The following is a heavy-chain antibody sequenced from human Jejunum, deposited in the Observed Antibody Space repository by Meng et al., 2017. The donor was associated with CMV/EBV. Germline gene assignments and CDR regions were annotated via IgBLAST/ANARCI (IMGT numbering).Heavy chain of an antibody. D-gene: IGHD1-26*01. Sequence: QVNLQRWGAGLLQPSETLSLTCGVYGAPFSGYWSWVRQPPGKGLEWIGEITHSGSTNYNVSLKSRVTISIDTSKNQFSLKLSSVTATDTAVYYCAPGFRSWSGSYSSWGQGTLVTVSS. CDR3: APGFRSWSGSYSS. CDR1: GAPFSGY. CDR2: ITHSGST. J-gene: IGHJ4*02. V-gene: IGHV4-34*01.